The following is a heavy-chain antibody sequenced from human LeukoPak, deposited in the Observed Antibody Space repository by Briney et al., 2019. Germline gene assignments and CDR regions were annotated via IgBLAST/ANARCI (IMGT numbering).Heavy chain of an antibody. V-gene: IGHV3-11*01. CDR1: GFTFSDYY. CDR2: ISSSGSTI. J-gene: IGHJ3*02. D-gene: IGHD6-13*01. CDR3: ARGRSSSWYWPDAFDI. Sequence: GGSLRLSCAASGFTFSDYYMSWIRRAPGKGLEWVSYISSSGSTIYYADSVKGRFTISRDNAKNSLYLQMNSLRAEDTAVYYCARGRSSSWYWPDAFDIWGQGTMVTVSS.